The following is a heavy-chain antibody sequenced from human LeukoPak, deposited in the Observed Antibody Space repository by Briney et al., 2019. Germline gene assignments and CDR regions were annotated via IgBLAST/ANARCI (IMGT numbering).Heavy chain of an antibody. CDR1: GYTFTSYY. V-gene: IGHV1-46*01. CDR3: AREAAYYYDSSGYYYFWYFDL. J-gene: IGHJ2*01. CDR2: INPSGGST. Sequence: GESLKISCKASGYTFTSYYMHWVRQAPGQGLEWMGIINPSGGSTSYAQKFQGRVTMTRDTSTSTVYMELSSLRSEDTAVYYCAREAAYYYDSSGYYYFWYFDLWGRGTLVTVSS. D-gene: IGHD3-22*01.